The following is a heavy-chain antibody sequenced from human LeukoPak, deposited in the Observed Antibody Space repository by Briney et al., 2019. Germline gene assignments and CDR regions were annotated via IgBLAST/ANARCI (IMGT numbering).Heavy chain of an antibody. CDR2: IYYSGST. J-gene: IGHJ4*02. CDR1: GDSISSSSYY. V-gene: IGHV4-39*01. CDR3: ARGLRHYDSSGYYYY. D-gene: IGHD3-22*01. Sequence: SETLSLTCTVSGDSISSSSYYWVWLRQRPGLELEWIVGIYYSGSTYYNPSLKSRVTISVDTSKNQFSLKLSSVTAADTAVYYCARGLRHYDSSGYYYYWGQGSLVTVSS.